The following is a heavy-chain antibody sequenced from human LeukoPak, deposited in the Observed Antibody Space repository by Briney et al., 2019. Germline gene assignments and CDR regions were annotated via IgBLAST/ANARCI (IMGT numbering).Heavy chain of an antibody. D-gene: IGHD4-23*01. J-gene: IGHJ4*02. Sequence: GGSLRLSCAASGFTFRRYSMSWVRQAPGKGLEWVANIKQDGSGIYYVDSVKGRFTISRDNAKNSLYLQTNSLRAEDTALYYCARIEDYGGDSKWLEFWGQGTLVTVSS. CDR1: GFTFRRYS. CDR3: ARIEDYGGDSKWLEF. CDR2: IKQDGSGI. V-gene: IGHV3-7*01.